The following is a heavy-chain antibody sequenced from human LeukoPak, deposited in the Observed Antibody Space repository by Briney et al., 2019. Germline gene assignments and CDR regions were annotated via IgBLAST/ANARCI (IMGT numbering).Heavy chain of an antibody. CDR3: ARRERWSVTRDDAFDI. CDR1: GYSFTNYW. Sequence: GESLKISCKGSGYSFTNYWIGWVRQMPGKGLEWMGIIYPDDSDTRYSPSFQGQVTIPADKSISTAYLQWSSLKASDTAMYYCARRERWSVTRDDAFDIWGQGTMVTVSS. V-gene: IGHV5-51*01. D-gene: IGHD4-23*01. CDR2: IYPDDSDT. J-gene: IGHJ3*02.